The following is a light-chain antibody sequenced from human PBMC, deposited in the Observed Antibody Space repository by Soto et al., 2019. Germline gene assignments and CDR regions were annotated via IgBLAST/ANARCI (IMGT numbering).Light chain of an antibody. V-gene: IGKV3-15*01. Sequence: EIVMTQSPATLSVSPGERATLSCRSSQTIRNNLAWYQQKPGQAPSLLIYVASTRATAIPARFSGSGSGTDFTLTISSLQPEDFAFYYCQQYNSWPFTFGGGTKVEIK. CDR2: VAS. J-gene: IGKJ4*01. CDR1: QTIRNN. CDR3: QQYNSWPFT.